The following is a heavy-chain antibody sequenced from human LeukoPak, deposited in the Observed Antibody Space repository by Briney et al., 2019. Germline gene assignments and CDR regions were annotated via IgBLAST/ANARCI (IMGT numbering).Heavy chain of an antibody. CDR2: IYYTGNT. Sequence: PSGTLSLTCTVSGVSISSSYSYWGWIRQPPGMGLEWIGSIYYTGNTYYNASLKSQVSISIDTSKNQFYLKLTSVTAADTAVYYCARQTGSGLFILPGGQGTLVTVSS. V-gene: IGHV4-39*01. CDR3: ARQTGSGLFILP. D-gene: IGHD3/OR15-3a*01. J-gene: IGHJ4*02. CDR1: GVSISSSYSY.